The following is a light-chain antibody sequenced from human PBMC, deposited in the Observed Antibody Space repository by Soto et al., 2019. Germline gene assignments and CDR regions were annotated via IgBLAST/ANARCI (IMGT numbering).Light chain of an antibody. CDR3: QQSYSRPIT. Sequence: DIQLTQSQSSLSASVRDRVTITCRAGQGISGFLTWYQQLPGKAPKLLIFAASGLQSGVPSRFSGSGSGTDFTLTISSLQPEDFATYYCQQSYSRPITFGQGTRLEIK. J-gene: IGKJ5*01. CDR2: AAS. CDR1: QGISGF. V-gene: IGKV1-39*01.